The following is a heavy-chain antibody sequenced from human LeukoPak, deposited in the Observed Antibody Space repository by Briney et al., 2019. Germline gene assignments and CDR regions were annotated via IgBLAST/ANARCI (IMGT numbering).Heavy chain of an antibody. CDR3: ARRNYYDSTGYYPTDY. J-gene: IGHJ4*02. V-gene: IGHV4-4*02. CDR2: IYHTWST. Sequence: SETLSLTCAVSGGSISTSDWWSWVRQPPGKGLGWIGEIYHTWSTNYNPSFKSRVTISIDKSKNQFSLKLNSMTAAATSVFYCARRNYYDSTGYYPTDYWGQGTLVTVSS. CDR1: GGSISTSDW. D-gene: IGHD3-22*01.